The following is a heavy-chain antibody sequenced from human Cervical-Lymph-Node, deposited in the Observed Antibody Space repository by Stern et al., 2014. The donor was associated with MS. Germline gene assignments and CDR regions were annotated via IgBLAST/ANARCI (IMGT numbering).Heavy chain of an antibody. Sequence: SGPALVKPTQTLTLTCTFSGFSLTTSAMSVSWIRQPPGKALEWLAPIDWDGDKYYSTSLRTRLTISKDTSSNQVVLILTDMDPVDTATYYCARMTGRGDYYYYSGLDVWGQGTTVTVSS. CDR1: GFSLTTSAMS. D-gene: IGHD3-10*01. J-gene: IGHJ6*02. CDR2: IDWDGDK. CDR3: ARMTGRGDYYYYSGLDV. V-gene: IGHV2-70*01.